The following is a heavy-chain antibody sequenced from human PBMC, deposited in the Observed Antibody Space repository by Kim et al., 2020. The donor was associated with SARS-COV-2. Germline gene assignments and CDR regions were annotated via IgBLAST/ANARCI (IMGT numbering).Heavy chain of an antibody. CDR1: GYSIRSVYY. CDR2: IHHSGST. D-gene: IGHD6-13*01. J-gene: IGHJ6*02. Sequence: SETLSLTCTVSGYSIRSVYYWGWIRQTPGKGLEWIGNIHHSGSTDYSPSLKSRVTLSIDTSKNQFSLKLTSVTAADTAVYFCARDGAAGDRNYYYFGMDVWGQGTTVTVSS. CDR3: ARDGAAGDRNYYYFGMDV. V-gene: IGHV4-38-2*02.